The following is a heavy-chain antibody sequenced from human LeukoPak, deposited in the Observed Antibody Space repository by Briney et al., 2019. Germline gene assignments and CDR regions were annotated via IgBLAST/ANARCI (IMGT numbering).Heavy chain of an antibody. CDR2: ISSNGGSA. Sequence: GGSLRLSCAASGFTFSSYAMHWVRQAPGKGLEYVSAISSNGGSAYYANSVKGRFTISRDNSKNTLYLQMSSLRAEDTAVYYCAKAGAVVVVAAKYFDYWGQGTLVTVSS. CDR3: AKAGAVVVVAAKYFDY. V-gene: IGHV3-64*01. CDR1: GFTFSSYA. D-gene: IGHD2-15*01. J-gene: IGHJ4*02.